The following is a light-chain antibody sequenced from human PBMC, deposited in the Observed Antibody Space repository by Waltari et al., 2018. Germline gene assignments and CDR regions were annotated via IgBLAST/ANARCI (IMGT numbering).Light chain of an antibody. CDR2: DAS. Sequence: IQMTQSPSTLSASVGDRAPITPRARQTISTWLAWYQLKPGQAPKLLIYDASTIQSGVPSRFSGSGSGTEFSLTISTLQPDDFATYYCQQYQTFRTFGRGTRVELK. CDR3: QQYQTFRT. CDR1: QTISTW. J-gene: IGKJ1*01. V-gene: IGKV1-5*01.